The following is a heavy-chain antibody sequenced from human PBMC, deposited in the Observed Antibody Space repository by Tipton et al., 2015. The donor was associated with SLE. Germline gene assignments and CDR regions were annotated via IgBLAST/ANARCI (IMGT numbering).Heavy chain of an antibody. D-gene: IGHD7-27*01. J-gene: IGHJ4*02. CDR2: IYHSGST. Sequence: TLSLTCTVSGGSISSHYWGWIRQPPGKGLEWIGSIYHSGSTYYNPSLKSRVTISVDTSKNQFSLKLSSVTAADTAVYYCASTIWGFDYWGQGTLVTVSS. V-gene: IGHV4-39*07. CDR3: ASTIWGFDY. CDR1: GGSISSHY.